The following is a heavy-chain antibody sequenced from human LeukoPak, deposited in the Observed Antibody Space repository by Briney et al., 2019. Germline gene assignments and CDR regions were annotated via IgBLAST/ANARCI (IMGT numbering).Heavy chain of an antibody. CDR2: IWYDGSNK. J-gene: IGHJ4*02. Sequence: GGSLRLSCAASGFTFSSYGMHWVRQAPGKGLEWVAVIWYDGSNKYYADSVKGRFTISRDNSKNTLYLQMNSLRAEDTAAYYCATQLRYFDWLPLGYWGQGTLVTVSS. CDR1: GFTFSSYG. D-gene: IGHD3-9*01. V-gene: IGHV3-33*01. CDR3: ATQLRYFDWLPLGY.